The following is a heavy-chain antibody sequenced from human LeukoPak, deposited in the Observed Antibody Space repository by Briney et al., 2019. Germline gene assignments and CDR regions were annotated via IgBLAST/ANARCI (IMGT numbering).Heavy chain of an antibody. Sequence: TSETLSLTCTVSGGSISSGGYYWSWIRQHPGKGLEWIGYIYYSGSTNYNPSLKSRVTISVDTSKNQFSLKLSSVTAADTAVYYCAREGGYELDFDYWGQGTLVTVSS. D-gene: IGHD5-12*01. CDR2: IYYSGST. CDR3: AREGGYELDFDY. J-gene: IGHJ4*02. V-gene: IGHV4-61*08. CDR1: GGSISSGGYY.